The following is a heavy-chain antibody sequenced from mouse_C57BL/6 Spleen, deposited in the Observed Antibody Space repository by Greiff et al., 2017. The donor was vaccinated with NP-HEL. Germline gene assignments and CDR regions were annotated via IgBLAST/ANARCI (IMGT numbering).Heavy chain of an antibody. CDR1: GFTFSSYG. CDR3: ARGDYDDYYAMDY. D-gene: IGHD2-4*01. J-gene: IGHJ4*01. Sequence: EVMLVESGGDLVKPGGSLKLSCAASGFTFSSYGMSWVRQTPDKRLEWVATISSGGSYTYYPDSVKGRFTISRDNAKNTLYLQMSSLKSEDTAMYYCARGDYDDYYAMDYWGQGTSVTVSS. CDR2: ISSGGSYT. V-gene: IGHV5-6*01.